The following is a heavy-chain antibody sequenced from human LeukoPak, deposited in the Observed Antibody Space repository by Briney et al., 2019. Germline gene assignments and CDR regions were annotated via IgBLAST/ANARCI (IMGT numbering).Heavy chain of an antibody. D-gene: IGHD3-10*01. CDR2: IRGSGTST. CDR3: AKVTYGSGTYGAFDY. J-gene: IGHJ4*02. Sequence: GGPLRLSCAGSGFTFSSYGMSWVRQAPGKGLEWVSCIRGSGTSTYYADSVKGRFTISRDNSKNTLYLQMNSLRAEDTAVYYCAKVTYGSGTYGAFDYWGQGTLVTVSS. CDR1: GFTFSSYG. V-gene: IGHV3-23*01.